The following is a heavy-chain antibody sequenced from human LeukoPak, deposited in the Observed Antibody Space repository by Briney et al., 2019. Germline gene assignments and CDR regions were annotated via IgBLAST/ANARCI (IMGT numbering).Heavy chain of an antibody. V-gene: IGHV3-21*01. Sequence: GGSLRLSCAASGFTFSSYSMNWVRQAPGKGLEWVSSISSSSSYIYYADSVKGRFTISRDNAKNSLYLQMNSLRAEDTAVYYCARGTGTVVIDYWGQGTLVTVSS. CDR3: ARGTGTVVIDY. D-gene: IGHD4-23*01. CDR1: GFTFSSYS. J-gene: IGHJ4*02. CDR2: ISSSSSYI.